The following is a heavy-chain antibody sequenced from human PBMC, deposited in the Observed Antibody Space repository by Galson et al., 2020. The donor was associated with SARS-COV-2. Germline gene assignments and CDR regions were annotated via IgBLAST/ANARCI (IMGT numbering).Heavy chain of an antibody. CDR2: ISSSGSTI. J-gene: IGHJ6*02. D-gene: IGHD2-15*01. CDR3: ARDLKCSGGSCYSRLNYYYYYGMDV. V-gene: IGHV3-48*03. Sequence: GGSLRLSCAASGFTFSSYEMNWVRQAPGKGLEWVSYISSSGSTIYYADSVKGRFTISRDNAKNSLYLQMNSLRAEDTAVYYCARDLKCSGGSCYSRLNYYYYYGMDVWGQGTTVTVSS. CDR1: GFTFSSYE.